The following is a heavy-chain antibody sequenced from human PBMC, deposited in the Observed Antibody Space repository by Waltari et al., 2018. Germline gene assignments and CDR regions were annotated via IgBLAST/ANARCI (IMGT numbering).Heavy chain of an antibody. D-gene: IGHD4-17*01. CDR2: LSGSGGST. CDR3: AKGYGDYYYYYMDV. CDR1: GFTISSDA. J-gene: IGHJ6*03. Sequence: EVQLLESGSGLLQAGGSLRLSCAASGFTISSDAMSYVLHAAGKGLEWVSALSGSGGSTYYADAVKGRFTISRDNSKNTLYLQMNSLRAEDTAVYYCAKGYGDYYYYYMDVWGTGTTVTVSS. V-gene: IGHV3-23*01.